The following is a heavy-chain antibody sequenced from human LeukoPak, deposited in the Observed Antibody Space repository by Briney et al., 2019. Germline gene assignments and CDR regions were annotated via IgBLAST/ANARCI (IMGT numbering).Heavy chain of an antibody. J-gene: IGHJ6*03. Sequence: SETLSLTCAVYGGSFSGYYWSWIRQPPGKGLEWIGEINHSGSTNYNPSLKSRVTISVDTFKNQFSLKLSSVTAADTAVYYCARGKGGIAARRGGEYYYYYYMDVWGKGTTVTVSS. V-gene: IGHV4-34*01. CDR2: INHSGST. CDR1: GGSFSGYY. CDR3: ARGKGGIAARRGGEYYYYYYMDV. D-gene: IGHD6-6*01.